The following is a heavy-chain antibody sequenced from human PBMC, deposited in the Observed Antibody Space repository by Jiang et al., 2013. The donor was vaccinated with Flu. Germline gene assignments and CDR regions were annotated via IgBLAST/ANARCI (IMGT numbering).Heavy chain of an antibody. CDR3: ARGDLGGNAPFDY. D-gene: IGHD4-23*01. CDR2: IYTSGST. V-gene: IGHV4-61*02. CDR1: GGSISSGSYY. Sequence: GPGLVKPSQTLSLTCTVSGGSISSGSYYWSWIRQPAGKGLEWIGRIYTSGSTNYNPSLKSRVTISVDTSKNQFSLKLSSVTAADTAVYYCARGDLGGNAPFDYWGQGTLVTVSS. J-gene: IGHJ4*02.